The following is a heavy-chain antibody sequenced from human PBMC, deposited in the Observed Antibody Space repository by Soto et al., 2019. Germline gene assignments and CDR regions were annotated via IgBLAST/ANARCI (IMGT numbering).Heavy chain of an antibody. CDR1: GGSISSSNW. Sequence: PSETLSLTCAVSGGSISSSNWWSWVRQPPGKGLEWIGEIYHSGSTNYNPSLKSRVTISVDKSKNQFSLKLSSVTAADTAVYYCARRPDTAMASAFDYWGQGTLVTVSS. CDR3: ARRPDTAMASAFDY. V-gene: IGHV4-4*02. CDR2: IYHSGST. D-gene: IGHD5-18*01. J-gene: IGHJ4*02.